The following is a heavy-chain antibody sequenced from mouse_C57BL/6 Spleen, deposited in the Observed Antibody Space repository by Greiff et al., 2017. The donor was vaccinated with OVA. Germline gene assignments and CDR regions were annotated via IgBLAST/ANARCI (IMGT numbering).Heavy chain of an antibody. V-gene: IGHV1-26*01. CDR3: ARAAPYAMDY. Sequence: EVQLQQSGPELVKPGASVKISCKASGYTFTDYYMNWVKPSHGKSLEWIGDINPNNGGTSYNQKFKGKATLTVDKSSSTAYMELRSLTSEDSAVYYCARAAPYAMDYWGQGTSVTVSS. CDR2: INPNNGGT. J-gene: IGHJ4*01. CDR1: GYTFTDYY.